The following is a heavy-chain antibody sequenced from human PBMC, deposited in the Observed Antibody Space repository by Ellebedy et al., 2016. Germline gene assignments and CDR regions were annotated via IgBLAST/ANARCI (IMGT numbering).Heavy chain of an antibody. CDR2: IYSNGNT. CDR3: ARGTNYGDYRYWYFDL. V-gene: IGHV3-53*01. J-gene: IGHJ2*01. D-gene: IGHD4-17*01. Sequence: GESLKISCAASGFTVSSNYMSWVRQAPGKGLEWVAVIYSNGNTYYADSGKGRFSISRDNSKDTVDLQMNSLRVEDTALYYCARGTNYGDYRYWYFDLWGRGTLVTVSS. CDR1: GFTVSSNY.